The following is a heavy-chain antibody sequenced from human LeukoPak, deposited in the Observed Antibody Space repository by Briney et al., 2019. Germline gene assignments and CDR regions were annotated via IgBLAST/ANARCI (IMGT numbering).Heavy chain of an antibody. D-gene: IGHD1-1*01. V-gene: IGHV3-30*04. J-gene: IGHJ4*02. CDR1: GFNFNNYA. CDR3: ARDRNAPAKYFFDY. CDR2: ISNDGRDK. Sequence: AGGSLRLSCAASGFNFNNYAMHWVRQAPGKGLEWVAVISNDGRDKHYADSVKGRFTFSRDNSKNTVYLQMNSLRTEDTAMYYCARDRNAPAKYFFDYWGQGTLVTVSS.